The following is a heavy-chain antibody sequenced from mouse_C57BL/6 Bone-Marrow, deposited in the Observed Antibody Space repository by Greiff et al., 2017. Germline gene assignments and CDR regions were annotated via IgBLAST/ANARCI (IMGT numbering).Heavy chain of an antibody. J-gene: IGHJ4*01. CDR3: AIDYYGSSPYAMDY. CDR1: CYTFTSYW. V-gene: IGHV1-55*01. Sequence: QVQLQQPGAELVKPGASVKMSCKASCYTFTSYWIPWVKQRPGQGLEWIGDIYPGSGSTNYNAKFKSKATLTVDTSSRTAYMQLSSLTSEDSAVYYCAIDYYGSSPYAMDYWGQGTSVTVSS. D-gene: IGHD1-1*01. CDR2: IYPGSGST.